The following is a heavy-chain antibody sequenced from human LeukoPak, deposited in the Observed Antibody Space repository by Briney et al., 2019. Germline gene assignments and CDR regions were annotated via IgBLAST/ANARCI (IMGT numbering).Heavy chain of an antibody. CDR2: IYHSGST. Sequence: SETLSLTCAVSGYSISSGYYWSWIRQPPGKGLEWIGSIYHSGSTYYNPSLKSRVTISVDTSKNQFSLKLSSVTAADTAVYYCARCSSSSVRLIDYWGQGTLVTVS. CDR1: GYSISSGYY. D-gene: IGHD6-6*01. CDR3: ARCSSSSVRLIDY. V-gene: IGHV4-38-2*01. J-gene: IGHJ4*02.